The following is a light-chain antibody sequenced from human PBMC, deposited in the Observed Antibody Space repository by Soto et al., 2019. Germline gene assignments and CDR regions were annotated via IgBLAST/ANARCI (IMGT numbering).Light chain of an antibody. V-gene: IGKV1-39*01. Sequence: DIQMTQSPSSLSASVGDRVTITCRASQSISNYLNWYQQKPGKAPNLLIYAASGLQSGVPSRFSGSGSGTDFTLTISSLQPEDFATYYCQQSYSTFTWTFGQGTKVEIK. CDR1: QSISNY. CDR2: AAS. CDR3: QQSYSTFTWT. J-gene: IGKJ1*01.